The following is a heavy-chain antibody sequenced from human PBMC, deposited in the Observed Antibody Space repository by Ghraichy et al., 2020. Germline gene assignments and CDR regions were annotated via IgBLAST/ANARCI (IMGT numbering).Heavy chain of an antibody. CDR2: IYDNGNT. J-gene: IGHJ4*02. V-gene: IGHV4-59*08. CDR1: GGFISGHY. CDR3: ARHGYRTYCGTGCFSDYFDY. D-gene: IGHD2-21*02. Sequence: LSLTCTVSGGFISGHYWSWIRQPPGKRLEWIGYIYDNGNTNYNPSLKSRVSMSVDSSRNQISLRLSSMTAADTAVFYCARHGYRTYCGTGCFSDYFDYWGQGALVTVSS.